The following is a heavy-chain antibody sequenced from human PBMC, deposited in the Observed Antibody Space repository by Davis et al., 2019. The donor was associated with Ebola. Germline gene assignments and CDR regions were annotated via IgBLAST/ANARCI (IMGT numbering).Heavy chain of an antibody. CDR1: GFTFSSYC. V-gene: IGHV3-7*03. CDR2: IKQDGSEK. Sequence: PSETLSLTCAASGFTFSSYCMSWVRQAPGKGLEWVANIKQDGSEKYHVDSVKGRFTISRDNAKNSLYLQMNSLRAEDTAVYYCARDYRDDYVWGSYRLYYYYGMDVWGQGTTVTVSS. D-gene: IGHD3-16*02. J-gene: IGHJ6*02. CDR3: ARDYRDDYVWGSYRLYYYYGMDV.